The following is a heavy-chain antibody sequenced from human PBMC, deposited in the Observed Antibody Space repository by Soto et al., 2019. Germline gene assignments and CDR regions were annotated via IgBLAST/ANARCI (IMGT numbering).Heavy chain of an antibody. Sequence: WGSLRVSCASSGFTVSSNYMSWVRQAPGKGLEWVSVIYSGGSTYYADSVKGRFTISRDNSKNTLYLQMNSLRAEDTAVYYCATRFDYGGNSAAEGASDIWGKGTMVTVSS. CDR1: GFTVSSNY. CDR3: ATRFDYGGNSAAEGASDI. CDR2: IYSGGST. D-gene: IGHD4-17*01. V-gene: IGHV3-53*01. J-gene: IGHJ3*02.